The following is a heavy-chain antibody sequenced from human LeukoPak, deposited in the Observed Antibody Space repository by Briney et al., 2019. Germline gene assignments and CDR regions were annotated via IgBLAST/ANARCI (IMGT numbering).Heavy chain of an antibody. J-gene: IGHJ4*02. V-gene: IGHV3-11*01. Sequence: GGSLRLSCAASGFTFSDYYMSWIRQAPGKGLEWVSYISSSGSTIYYADSVKGRSTISRDNAKNSLYLQMNSLRAEDTAVYYCARDVAEGMYYFDYWGQGTLVTVSS. CDR1: GFTFSDYY. CDR2: ISSSGSTI. D-gene: IGHD6-19*01. CDR3: ARDVAEGMYYFDY.